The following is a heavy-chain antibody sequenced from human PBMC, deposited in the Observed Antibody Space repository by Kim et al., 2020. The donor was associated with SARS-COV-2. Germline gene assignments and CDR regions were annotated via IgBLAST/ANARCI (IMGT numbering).Heavy chain of an antibody. CDR3: ARGGPELYYGMDV. Sequence: SVKVSCKASGGTFSSYAISWVRQAPGQGLEWMGGIIPIFGTANYAQKFQGRVTITADESTSTAYMELSSLRSEDTAVYCCARGGPELYYGMDVWGQGTTVTVSS. CDR2: IIPIFGTA. J-gene: IGHJ6*02. CDR1: GGTFSSYA. D-gene: IGHD1-26*01. V-gene: IGHV1-69*13.